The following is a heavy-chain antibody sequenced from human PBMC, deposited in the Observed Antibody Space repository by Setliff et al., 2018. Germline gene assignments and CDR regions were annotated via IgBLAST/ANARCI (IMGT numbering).Heavy chain of an antibody. D-gene: IGHD3-22*01. CDR3: ARVSNHYDSSGYAPYYYYGMDV. J-gene: IGHJ6*02. CDR1: GGTFSSYA. CDR2: IIPILGIA. V-gene: IGHV1-69*10. Sequence: SVKVSCKASGGTFSSYAISWVRQAPGQGLEWMGGIIPILGIANYAQKFQGRVTITAEESTTTASMELTSLRSEDTAVYYCARVSNHYDSSGYAPYYYYGMDVWGQGTTVTVSS.